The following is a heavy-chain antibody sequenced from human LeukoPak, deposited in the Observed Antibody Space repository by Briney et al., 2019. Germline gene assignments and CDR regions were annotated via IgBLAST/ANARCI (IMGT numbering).Heavy chain of an antibody. CDR2: ISGSGGST. J-gene: IGHJ6*02. D-gene: IGHD4-17*01. CDR3: AKGAFYGDYPYGMDV. Sequence: GGSLRLSCAASGFTFTSYAMSWVRQAPGKGLEWVSAISGSGGSTYYADSVKGRFTISRDNSKKTLYLQMNSLRAEDTAVYYCAKGAFYGDYPYGMDVWGQGTTVTVSS. V-gene: IGHV3-23*01. CDR1: GFTFTSYA.